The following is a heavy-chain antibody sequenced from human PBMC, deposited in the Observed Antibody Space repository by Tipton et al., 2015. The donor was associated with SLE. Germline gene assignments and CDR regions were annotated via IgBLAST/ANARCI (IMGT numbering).Heavy chain of an antibody. CDR1: GGSISGTYY. D-gene: IGHD3-16*01. CDR3: ARDPRLNWDYGTYFDY. Sequence: TLSLTCTVSGGSISGTYYWNWIRQSAGKGLEWIGRIHTSGSTNYNPSLKSRVTISVDTSKNQFSLKLSSVTAADTAVYYCARDPRLNWDYGTYFDYWGQGTLVTVSS. J-gene: IGHJ4*02. V-gene: IGHV4-61*02. CDR2: IHTSGST.